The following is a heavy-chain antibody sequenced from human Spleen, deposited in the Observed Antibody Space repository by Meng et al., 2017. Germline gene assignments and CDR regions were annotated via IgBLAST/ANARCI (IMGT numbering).Heavy chain of an antibody. CDR1: GSIFSDHW. J-gene: IGHJ4*02. CDR2: IKPDGTEK. CDR3: VRDGNSGWNDFDY. D-gene: IGHD1-1*01. V-gene: IGHV3-7*01. Sequence: GGSLRLSCSGFNFGSIFSDHWVTWVRQAPGKGLEWVANIKPDGTEKNYVDSVKGRFTISRDNAQNSLYLQMNSLRAEDTAVYYCVRDGNSGWNDFDYWGQGTLVTVS.